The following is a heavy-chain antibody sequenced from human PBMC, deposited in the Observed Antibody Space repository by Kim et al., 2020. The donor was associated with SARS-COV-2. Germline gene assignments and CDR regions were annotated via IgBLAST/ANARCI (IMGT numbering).Heavy chain of an antibody. D-gene: IGHD6-6*01. CDR2: ISYDGSNK. CDR1: GFTFSSYA. J-gene: IGHJ4*02. CDR3: AREGSARDSSSYYFDY. V-gene: IGHV3-30-3*01. Sequence: GGSLRLSCAASGFTFSSYAMHWVRQAPGKGLEWVAVISYDGSNKYYADSVKGRFTISRDNSKNTLYLQMNSLRAEDTAVYYCAREGSARDSSSYYFDYWGQGTLVTVSS.